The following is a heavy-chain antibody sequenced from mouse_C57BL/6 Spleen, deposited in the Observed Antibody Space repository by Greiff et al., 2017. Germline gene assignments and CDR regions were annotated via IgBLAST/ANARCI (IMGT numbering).Heavy chain of an antibody. Sequence: EVQLQESGGGLVKPGGSLKLSCAASGFTFSSYAMSWVRQTPEKRLEWVATISDGGSYTYYPDNVKGRFTISRDNAKNNLYLQMSHLKSEDTAMYYCAREGDYGSSGYYAMDYWGQGTSVTVSS. V-gene: IGHV5-4*01. D-gene: IGHD1-1*01. CDR2: ISDGGSYT. CDR3: AREGDYGSSGYYAMDY. CDR1: GFTFSSYA. J-gene: IGHJ4*01.